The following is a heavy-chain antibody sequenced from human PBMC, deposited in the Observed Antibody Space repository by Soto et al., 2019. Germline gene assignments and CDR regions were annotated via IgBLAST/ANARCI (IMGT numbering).Heavy chain of an antibody. CDR1: GDSVSSDTVA. J-gene: IGHJ3*02. CDR2: TYYRSKWYH. Sequence: SQTLSLTCVISGDSVSSDTVAWNWIRQSPSGGLEWLGRTYYRSKWYHDYAVSLKSRIIINPDTSKNQFFLQVNSVTPEDTALYYCTRGIPDAFDIWGRGTMVTVSS. V-gene: IGHV6-1*01. CDR3: TRGIPDAFDI.